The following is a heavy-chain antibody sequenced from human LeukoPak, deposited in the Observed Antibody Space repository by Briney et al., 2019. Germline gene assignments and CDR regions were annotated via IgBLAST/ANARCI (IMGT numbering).Heavy chain of an antibody. CDR3: ARRLYSGSYYMGSRLNWFDP. D-gene: IGHD3-10*01. CDR2: INHSGST. J-gene: IGHJ5*02. CDR1: GGSFSGYY. V-gene: IGHV4-34*01. Sequence: KTSETLSLTCAVYGGSFSGYYWSWIRQPPGKGLEWIGEINHSGSTNYNPSLKSRVTISVDTSKNQFSLKLSSVTAADTAVYYCARRLYSGSYYMGSRLNWFDPWGQGTLVTVSS.